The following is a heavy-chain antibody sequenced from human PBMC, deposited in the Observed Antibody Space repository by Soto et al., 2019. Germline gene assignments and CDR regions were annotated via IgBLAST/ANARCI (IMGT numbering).Heavy chain of an antibody. J-gene: IGHJ4*02. D-gene: IGHD6-13*01. Sequence: GESLKISCKASGYSFTTYWIGWVRQMPGKGLEWMGIIYPDDSDTKYSPSFQGQVTISADKSISTAYLQWSRLKASDTAMYYCAKSDLLAAAAFFDYWGQGALVTVSS. V-gene: IGHV5-51*01. CDR3: AKSDLLAAAAFFDY. CDR2: IYPDDSDT. CDR1: GYSFTTYW.